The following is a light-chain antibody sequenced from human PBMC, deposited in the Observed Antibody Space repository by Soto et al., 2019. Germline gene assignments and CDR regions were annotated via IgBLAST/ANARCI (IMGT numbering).Light chain of an antibody. CDR1: SSDVGVYNS. Sequence: QSVLTQPASVSGSPGQSITISCTGTSSDVGVYNSVSWYQQLPGKAPKLMIYEVTNRPSGVSNRFSGSKSGNTASLTISGLQAEDEAEYYCSSYTITSTLVFGGGTKLTVL. CDR3: SSYTITSTLV. V-gene: IGLV2-14*01. CDR2: EVT. J-gene: IGLJ2*01.